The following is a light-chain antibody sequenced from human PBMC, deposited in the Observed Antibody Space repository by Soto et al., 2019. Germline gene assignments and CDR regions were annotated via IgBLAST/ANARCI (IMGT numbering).Light chain of an antibody. V-gene: IGLV2-23*01. Sequence: QSALTQPASVSGSPGQSITISCTGTSSDVGSDNLVSWYQQHPGKAPKLMIYEGSKRPSGVSNRFSGSKSGNTASLTISGLKAEDEADYYCCSYAGSSTAIFGGGTKLTVL. CDR1: SSDVGSDNL. CDR2: EGS. J-gene: IGLJ2*01. CDR3: CSYAGSSTAI.